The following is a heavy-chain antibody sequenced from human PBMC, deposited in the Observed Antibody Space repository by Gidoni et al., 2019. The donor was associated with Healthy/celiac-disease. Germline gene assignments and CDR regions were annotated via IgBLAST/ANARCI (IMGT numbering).Heavy chain of an antibody. V-gene: IGHV3-49*05. Sequence: EVQLVESGGGLVKPGRSLRLSCTASGCTVGAYAMSWFRQAPGKGLEWVGFIRSKAYGGTTEYAASVKGRFTISRDDSKSIAYLQMNSLKTEDTAVYYCTRDNGSYDILTGYATIFDYWGQGTLVTVSS. CDR2: IRSKAYGGTT. D-gene: IGHD3-9*01. CDR3: TRDNGSYDILTGYATIFDY. J-gene: IGHJ4*02. CDR1: GCTVGAYA.